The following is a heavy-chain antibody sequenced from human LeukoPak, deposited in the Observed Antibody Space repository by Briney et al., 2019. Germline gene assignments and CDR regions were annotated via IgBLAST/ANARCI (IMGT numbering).Heavy chain of an antibody. CDR1: GFTFSSYS. CDR3: AKGGGTYYFLDY. D-gene: IGHD1-26*01. Sequence: PGGSLRLSCAASGFTFSSYSMNWVRQAPGKGLEWVSSISSSSSYIYYADSVKGRFTISRDNAKNSLYLQMNSLRAEDTAVYYCAKGGGTYYFLDYWGQGTLVTVSS. J-gene: IGHJ4*02. CDR2: ISSSSSYI. V-gene: IGHV3-21*04.